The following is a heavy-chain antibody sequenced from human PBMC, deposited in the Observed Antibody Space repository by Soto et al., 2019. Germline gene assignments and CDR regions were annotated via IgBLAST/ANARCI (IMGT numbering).Heavy chain of an antibody. CDR2: INHSGST. V-gene: IGHV4-34*01. Sequence: SETLSLTCAVYGGSFSGYYWSWIRQPPGKGLEWIGEINHSGSTNYNPYLKSRVTISVDTSKNQFSLELSSVTAADTAVYYCARRLRYFDCPRGGAFDIWGQGTMVTVSS. D-gene: IGHD3-9*01. CDR3: ARRLRYFDCPRGGAFDI. CDR1: GGSFSGYY. J-gene: IGHJ3*02.